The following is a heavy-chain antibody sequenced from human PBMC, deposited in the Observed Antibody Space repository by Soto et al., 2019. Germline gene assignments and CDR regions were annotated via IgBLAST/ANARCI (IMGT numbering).Heavy chain of an antibody. D-gene: IGHD3-22*01. CDR3: ARDRGSPDFRDTRYYDSSDLDYGMDV. Sequence: EVRLVESGGGLVQPGGSLTLSCAASGFTFSSYWMTWVRQAPGKGLEWVANINQDGSEKYYMDSMKGRFTISRDNAKNSRLLQLYSLRAEEPAVYYWARDRGSPDFRDTRYYDSSDLDYGMDVWGQGTTVTVSS. CDR2: INQDGSEK. CDR1: GFTFSSYW. J-gene: IGHJ6*02. V-gene: IGHV3-7*01.